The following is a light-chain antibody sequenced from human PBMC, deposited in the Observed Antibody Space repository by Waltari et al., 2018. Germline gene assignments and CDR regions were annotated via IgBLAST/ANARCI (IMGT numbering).Light chain of an antibody. V-gene: IGKV4-1*01. CDR1: ESVLYSSNNKNH. CDR3: QQYYSTPLT. Sequence: DIVMTQSPESLAVSLGERATINCKSSESVLYSSNNKNHLAWYQQKPGQPPKLLLYWASTRKSGVPDRFSGSGSETDFTLTVTSLQAEDAAVYYCQQYYSTPLTFGGGIRVEI. CDR2: WAS. J-gene: IGKJ4*01.